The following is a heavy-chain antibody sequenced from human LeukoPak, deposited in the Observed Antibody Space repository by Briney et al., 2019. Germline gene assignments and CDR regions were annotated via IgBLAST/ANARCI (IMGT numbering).Heavy chain of an antibody. Sequence: ASVKVSCKASGYTFTSYDINWVRQATGQGLEWMGWMNANSGNTGYAQKFQGRVTMTRNTSISTAYMELSSLRSEDTAVYYCARLDGSGSYYNWDYYYYMDVWGKGTTVTVSS. D-gene: IGHD3-10*01. CDR2: MNANSGNT. J-gene: IGHJ6*03. V-gene: IGHV1-8*01. CDR3: ARLDGSGSYYNWDYYYYMDV. CDR1: GYTFTSYD.